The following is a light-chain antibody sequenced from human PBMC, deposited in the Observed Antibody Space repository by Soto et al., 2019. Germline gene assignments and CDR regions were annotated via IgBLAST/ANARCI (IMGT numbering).Light chain of an antibody. CDR2: DVS. Sequence: DLRMTQSPSSLSASVGDRIVITCQSSQDIRDSLSWYQQKPGRAPKLLIYDVSNLEAGVPSRFSGSRSGTHFVFTITSLQTEDIAAYYCQHYKDLPPTFGGGTKVEI. CDR3: QHYKDLPPT. CDR1: QDIRDS. V-gene: IGKV1-33*01. J-gene: IGKJ4*01.